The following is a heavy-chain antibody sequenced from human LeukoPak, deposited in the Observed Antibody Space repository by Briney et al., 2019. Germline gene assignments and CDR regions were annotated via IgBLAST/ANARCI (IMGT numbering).Heavy chain of an antibody. J-gene: IGHJ4*02. V-gene: IGHV3-7*01. CDR1: GFTFSSFW. CDR2: IERDGSKK. CDR3: ATAPAAADSC. D-gene: IGHD6-13*01. Sequence: GGSLRLSCAASGFTFSSFWMTWVRQAPGKGLEWVANIERDGSKKTYVDSVKGRFTISRDNAKNSLYLQMSSLRAEDTAVYYCATAPAAADSCWGQGTLVAVSS.